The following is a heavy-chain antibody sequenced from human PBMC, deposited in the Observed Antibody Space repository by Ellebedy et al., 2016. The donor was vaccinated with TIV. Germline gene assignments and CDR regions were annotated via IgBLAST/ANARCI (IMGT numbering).Heavy chain of an antibody. CDR1: GYTFTSYG. CDR2: ISAYNGNT. V-gene: IGHV1-18*04. CDR3: ARIVVAYYYYGMDV. J-gene: IGHJ6*02. D-gene: IGHD2-15*01. Sequence: ASVKVSCKASGYTFTSYGISWVRQAPGQGLEWMGWISAYNGNTNYAQKLQGRVTMTTDTSTSTAYMELSSLRSEDTAVYYCARIVVAYYYYGMDVWGQGTTVTVSS.